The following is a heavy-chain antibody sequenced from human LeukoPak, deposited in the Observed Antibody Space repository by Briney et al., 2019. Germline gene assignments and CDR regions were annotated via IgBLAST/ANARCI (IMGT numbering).Heavy chain of an antibody. V-gene: IGHV5-10-1*01. CDR2: IAPSDSYT. CDR3: ARHRDCSSGACYPDY. D-gene: IGHD2-15*01. CDR1: GYSFTNYW. J-gene: IGHJ4*02. Sequence: RGESLKISCKCSGYSFTNYWISWVRQMPGKGLEWMGRIAPSDSYTNYSPSFQGHVTISADKSISTAYLQWSSLKASDTAMYYCARHRDCSSGACYPDYWGQGTLVTVSS.